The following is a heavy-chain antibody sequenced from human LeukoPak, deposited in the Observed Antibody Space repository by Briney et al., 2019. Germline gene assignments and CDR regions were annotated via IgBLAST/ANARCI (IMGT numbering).Heavy chain of an antibody. CDR1: GFTFSSYW. CDR3: ARDGGPYGTNWFDP. Sequence: GGSLRLSCAASGFTFSSYWMSWVRQAPGKGLEWVSSISSSSSYIYYADSVKGRFTISRDNAKNSLYLQMNSLRAEDTAVYYCARDGGPYGTNWFDPWGQGTLVTVSS. J-gene: IGHJ5*02. CDR2: ISSSSSYI. D-gene: IGHD3-16*01. V-gene: IGHV3-21*01.